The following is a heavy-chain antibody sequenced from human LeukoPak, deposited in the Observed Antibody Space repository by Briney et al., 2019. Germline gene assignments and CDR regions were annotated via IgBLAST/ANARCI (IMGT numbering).Heavy chain of an antibody. CDR2: IKQDGSEK. CDR1: GFTVSSNY. J-gene: IGHJ4*02. CDR3: ARDKYYYDSGNSLRCDH. V-gene: IGHV3-7*03. D-gene: IGHD3-10*01. Sequence: GGSLRLSCAASGFTVSSNYMSWVRQAPGKGLEWVANIKQDGSEKYYVDSVKGRFTISRDNAKNSLYLQMNSLRAEDTAVYYCARDKYYYDSGNSLRCDHWGQGTLVTVSS.